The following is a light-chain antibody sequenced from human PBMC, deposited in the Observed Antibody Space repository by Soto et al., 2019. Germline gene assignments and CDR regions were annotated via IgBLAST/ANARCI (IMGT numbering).Light chain of an antibody. CDR2: GAS. J-gene: IGKJ1*01. Sequence: EIVLAQSPGTLSLSPGEIATLSCMASQTVSSSLAWYQQKPGQAPRLLISGASSRATGIPDRFSGGGSGTDFTLTISRLEPEDFAAYYCQQYGSSPRTFGQGTKVDTK. CDR1: QTVSSS. V-gene: IGKV3-20*01. CDR3: QQYGSSPRT.